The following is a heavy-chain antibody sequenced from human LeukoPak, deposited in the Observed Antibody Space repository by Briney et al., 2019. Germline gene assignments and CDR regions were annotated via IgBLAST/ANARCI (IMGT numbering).Heavy chain of an antibody. CDR1: GCTLTELS. D-gene: IGHD6-13*01. J-gene: IGHJ4*02. CDR3: ARARIAAAGTSYYFDY. CDR2: FDPEDGET. V-gene: IGHV1-24*01. Sequence: ASVKVSCKVSGCTLTELSMHWVRQAPGKGLEWMGGFDPEDGETIYAQKFQGRVTMTEDTSTDTAYMELSSLRSEDTAVYYCARARIAAAGTSYYFDYWGQGTLVTVSS.